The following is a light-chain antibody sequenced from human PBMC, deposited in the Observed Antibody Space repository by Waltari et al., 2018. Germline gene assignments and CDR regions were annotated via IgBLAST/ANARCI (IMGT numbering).Light chain of an antibody. Sequence: EIVLTQSPATLSLSPGERATLSCWALQKSGRHLDWYQQRPGQAPSLVIYDASNRATGIPARFSGSGSGTDFTLTISSLEPEDFAVYYCQQRSTWPLTFGGGTKVDIK. CDR1: QKSGRH. CDR3: QQRSTWPLT. V-gene: IGKV3-11*01. J-gene: IGKJ4*01. CDR2: DAS.